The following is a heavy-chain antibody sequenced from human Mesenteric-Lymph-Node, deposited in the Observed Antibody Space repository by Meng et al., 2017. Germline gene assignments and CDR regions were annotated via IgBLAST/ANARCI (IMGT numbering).Heavy chain of an antibody. CDR1: GGTFSRYA. CDR3: ARKRGLYGSGSYYYGDAFDI. CDR2: IIPILHIT. J-gene: IGHJ3*02. Sequence: SSVNVSCKASGGTFSRYATSWVRQAPGQGLEWMGGIIPILHITNYAQKFQGRVTIITDESTSTAYMELSSRRYEETAVYYCARKRGLYGSGSYYYGDAFDIWGQGTRVTVSS. V-gene: IGHV1-69*10. D-gene: IGHD3-10*01.